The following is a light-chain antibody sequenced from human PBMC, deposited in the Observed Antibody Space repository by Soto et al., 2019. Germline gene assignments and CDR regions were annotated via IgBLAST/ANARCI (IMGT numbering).Light chain of an antibody. Sequence: EIVLTQSPDTLSLSPGERATVSCRATQSITNNYVAWYQHKPGQAPRLLIYGASRRATGIPDRISGSCSGTDFTLSITRLEPEDFAVYYCHQYLDSPNTFGQGTKLESK. J-gene: IGKJ2*01. CDR1: QSITNNY. V-gene: IGKV3-20*01. CDR3: HQYLDSPNT. CDR2: GAS.